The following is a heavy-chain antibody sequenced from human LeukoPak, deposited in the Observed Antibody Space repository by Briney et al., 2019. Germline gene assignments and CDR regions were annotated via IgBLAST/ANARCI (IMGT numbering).Heavy chain of an antibody. V-gene: IGHV3-20*04. Sequence: GGTLRLSCAASGFTFSSYGMSWVRQAPGKGLEWVSGINWNGGSTGYADSVKGRFTISRDNAKNSLYLQMNSLRAEDTALYYCARDPSGDSGSYGFSAFDIWGQGTMVTVSS. J-gene: IGHJ3*02. D-gene: IGHD1-26*01. CDR1: GFTFSSYG. CDR3: ARDPSGDSGSYGFSAFDI. CDR2: INWNGGST.